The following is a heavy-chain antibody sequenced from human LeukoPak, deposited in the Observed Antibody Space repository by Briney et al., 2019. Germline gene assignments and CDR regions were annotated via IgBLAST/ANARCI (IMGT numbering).Heavy chain of an antibody. J-gene: IGHJ6*03. CDR3: AKGVDASGIYYYFYMDV. V-gene: IGHV3-23*01. CDR1: GLTFSSYA. CDR2: ISGSGGST. Sequence: PGGSLRLSCAASGLTFSSYAMNWVRQAPGKGLEWVSAISGSGGSTYYAGSVKGRFTISRDNSKNTLYLQMNNLRAEDTAVYYCAKGVDASGIYYYFYMDVWGKGTTVTVSS. D-gene: IGHD3-16*01.